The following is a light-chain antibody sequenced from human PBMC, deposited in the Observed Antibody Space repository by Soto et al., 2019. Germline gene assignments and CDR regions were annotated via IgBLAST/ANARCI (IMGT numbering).Light chain of an antibody. CDR3: QQYGSSPRT. V-gene: IGKV3-20*01. J-gene: IGKJ1*01. CDR2: GAS. CDR1: QSVSSSS. Sequence: EIVLTQSPGTLSLSPGERATLSCRAIQSVSSSSLAWYQQKPGQAPRLLIYGASSRATGIPDRFSGSGSGTDFTLTISRLEPEDFAVYYCQQYGSSPRTFGQGTKVDIK.